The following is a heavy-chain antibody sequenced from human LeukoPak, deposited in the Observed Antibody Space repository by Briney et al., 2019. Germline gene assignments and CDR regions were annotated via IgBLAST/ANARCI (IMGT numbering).Heavy chain of an antibody. CDR1: GGSISSGDYY. V-gene: IGHV4-30-4*08. CDR3: ARLKQWLVSIDY. CDR2: IYYSGST. D-gene: IGHD6-19*01. J-gene: IGHJ4*02. Sequence: KSSETLSLTCTVSGGSISSGDYYWRWIRQPPGKGLEWIGYIYYSGSTYYNPSLKSRVTISVDTSKNQFSPKLSSVTAADTAVYYCARLKQWLVSIDYWGQGTLVTVSS.